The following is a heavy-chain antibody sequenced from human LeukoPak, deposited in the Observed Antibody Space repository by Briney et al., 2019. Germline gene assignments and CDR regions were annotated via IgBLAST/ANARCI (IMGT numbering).Heavy chain of an antibody. V-gene: IGHV3-21*01. D-gene: IGHD4-17*01. Sequence: PGGSLRLSCAASGFTFSSYSMNWVRQAPGKGLELVSSSSSSSSYIYYADSVKGRFTISRDNAKNSLYLQMNSLRAEDTAVYYCARDSYGDYVLDYWGQGTLVTVSS. CDR1: GFTFSSYS. CDR3: ARDSYGDYVLDY. J-gene: IGHJ4*02. CDR2: SSSSSSYI.